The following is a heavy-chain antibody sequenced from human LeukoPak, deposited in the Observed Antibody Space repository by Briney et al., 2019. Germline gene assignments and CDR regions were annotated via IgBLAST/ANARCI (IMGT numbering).Heavy chain of an antibody. J-gene: IGHJ6*03. CDR2: IYYSGST. CDR1: GGSISSYY. V-gene: IGHV4-59*01. D-gene: IGHD3-22*01. Sequence: SETLSLTCTVSGGSISSYYWSWIRQPPGKGLEWIGYIYYSGSTNYNPSLKSRVTISVDTSKNQFSLKLSSVTAADTAVYYCARGNSGYYFFYYYYYMDVWGKGTTVTISS. CDR3: ARGNSGYYFFYYYYYMDV.